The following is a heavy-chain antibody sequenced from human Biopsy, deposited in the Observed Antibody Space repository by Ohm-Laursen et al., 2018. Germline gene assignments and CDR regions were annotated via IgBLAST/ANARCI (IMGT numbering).Heavy chain of an antibody. D-gene: IGHD4-11*01. Sequence: PGTLSLTCTVSRGSISSYYWSWIRQPPGKGLEWIGYMSNSGSTNYNPSLKTRVTISLDTPKNQVSLTLSSVTAADTAVYYCARDSGILNYGNFKYYHYYGMDVWGQGTKVTVSS. V-gene: IGHV4-59*01. CDR3: ARDSGILNYGNFKYYHYYGMDV. CDR1: RGSISSYY. CDR2: MSNSGST. J-gene: IGHJ6*02.